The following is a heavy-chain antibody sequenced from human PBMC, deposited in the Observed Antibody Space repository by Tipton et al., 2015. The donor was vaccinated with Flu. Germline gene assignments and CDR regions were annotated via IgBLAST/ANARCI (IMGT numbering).Heavy chain of an antibody. D-gene: IGHD4-17*01. V-gene: IGHV4-4*07. CDR2: IYSSGIT. Sequence: TLSLTCTVSGGSLSSFYWTWIRQPAGKGLEWIGRIYSSGITKYNPSLKSRVTMSVDTSKNQFSLSLSSVTAADTAVYYCARLPRHYGDYPLDYWGPGIMVTVSS. CDR3: ARLPRHYGDYPLDY. CDR1: GGSLSSFY. J-gene: IGHJ4*01.